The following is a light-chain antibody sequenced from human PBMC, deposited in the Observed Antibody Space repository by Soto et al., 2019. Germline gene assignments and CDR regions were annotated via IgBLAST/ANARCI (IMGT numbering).Light chain of an antibody. J-gene: IGLJ1*01. Sequence: QSVLTQPPSASGTPGQRVTISCSGSTSNIGSNTVNWYQQLPGTAPKLLIYSNNQRPSGVPDRFSGSKSGTSASLAISGLQSEDEADYYCAAWDDSLSGDVFGTWTKVTVL. CDR3: AAWDDSLSGDV. CDR1: TSNIGSNT. V-gene: IGLV1-44*01. CDR2: SNN.